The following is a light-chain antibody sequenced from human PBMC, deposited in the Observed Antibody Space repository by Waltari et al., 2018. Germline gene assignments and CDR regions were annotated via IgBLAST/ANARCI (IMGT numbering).Light chain of an antibody. Sequence: QSVLTQPPSASGTPGQRVTISCSGRSSTIGSNTVNWYQQLPGTAPKLLIYRHNQRPSGVPDRFSGSKSGTSASLAISGLQSEDEADYYCAAWDDSLNGRVFGGGTKLTVL. CDR2: RHN. V-gene: IGLV1-44*01. CDR3: AAWDDSLNGRV. CDR1: SSTIGSNT. J-gene: IGLJ3*02.